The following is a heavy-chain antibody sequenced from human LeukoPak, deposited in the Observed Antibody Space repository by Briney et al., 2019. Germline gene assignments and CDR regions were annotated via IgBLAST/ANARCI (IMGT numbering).Heavy chain of an antibody. CDR3: AKDHYDSSGYYEKYFDY. CDR1: GFSFSDYD. CDR2: ISGRSSHI. D-gene: IGHD3-22*01. Sequence: GGSLRLSCSASGFSFSDYDMNWVRQAPGKGLEWVSAISGRSSHIYYGESVKGRFTISRDNSKNTLYLQMNSLRAEDAAVYYCAKDHYDSSGYYEKYFDYWGQGTLVTVSS. V-gene: IGHV3-21*01. J-gene: IGHJ4*02.